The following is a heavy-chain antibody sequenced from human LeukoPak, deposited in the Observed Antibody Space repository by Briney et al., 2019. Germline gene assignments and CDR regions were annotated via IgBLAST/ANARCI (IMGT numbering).Heavy chain of an antibody. Sequence: GGSLRLSCAASGFTLSGYWMTWVRQAPGKGLEWVANIKQDGSEKHYVDPVKGRFTISRDNAKNSLYLQMNSLRAEDTAVYYCARTPYGDYADYWGQGTLVTVSS. CDR1: GFTLSGYW. D-gene: IGHD4-17*01. J-gene: IGHJ4*02. V-gene: IGHV3-7*01. CDR3: ARTPYGDYADY. CDR2: IKQDGSEK.